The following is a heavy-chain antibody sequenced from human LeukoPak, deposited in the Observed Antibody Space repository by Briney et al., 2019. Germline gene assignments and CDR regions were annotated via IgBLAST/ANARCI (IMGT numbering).Heavy chain of an antibody. Sequence: PGGSLRLSCAASGFTFSSYAMHWVRQAPGKGLEWVAVISYDGSNKYYADSVKGRFTISRDNSKNTLYLQMNSLRAEDTAVYYCARDRPSYGSFDYWGQGTLVTVSS. J-gene: IGHJ4*02. CDR3: ARDRPSYGSFDY. CDR2: ISYDGSNK. CDR1: GFTFSSYA. V-gene: IGHV3-30-3*01. D-gene: IGHD5-18*01.